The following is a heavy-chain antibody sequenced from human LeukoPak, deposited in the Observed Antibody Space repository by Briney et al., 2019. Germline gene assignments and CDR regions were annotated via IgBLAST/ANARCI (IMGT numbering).Heavy chain of an antibody. Sequence: SENLSRNGAVAGGSSSSTSYDWHWIRQPAGKVLEWIGRIDASGTVKFNPSLKSRVTLSLDTSTNQLSLRLTSVTAADTAVYYCARSRGYSYGYRFDYWGQGTLVTVSS. D-gene: IGHD5-18*01. J-gene: IGHJ4*02. CDR1: GGSSSSTSYD. CDR3: ARSRGYSYGYRFDY. CDR2: IDASGTV. V-gene: IGHV4-61*02.